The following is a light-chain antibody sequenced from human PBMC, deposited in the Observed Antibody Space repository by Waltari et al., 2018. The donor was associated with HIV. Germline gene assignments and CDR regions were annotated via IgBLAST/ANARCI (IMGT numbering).Light chain of an antibody. V-gene: IGLV2-23*02. CDR1: RSYVGNSDL. Sequence: QSALTQPASVSGSLGQSITISCTGTRSYVGNSDLVSWYQQHPGKAPKIIIYEVNKRPPGASNRMSGSKSGNTASLTISGLQAEDEADYYCCSYSDRRIYVFGSGTRVSAL. CDR3: CSYSDRRIYV. J-gene: IGLJ1*01. CDR2: EVN.